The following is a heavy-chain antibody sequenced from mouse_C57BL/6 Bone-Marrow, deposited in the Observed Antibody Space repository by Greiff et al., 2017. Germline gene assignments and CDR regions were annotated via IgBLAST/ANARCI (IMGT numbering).Heavy chain of an antibody. D-gene: IGHD2-3*01. J-gene: IGHJ2*01. CDR2: IDPENGDT. V-gene: IGHV14-4*01. Sequence: EVQLQQSGAELVRPGASVKLSCTASGFNIKDDYMHWVKQRPEQGLEWIGWIDPENGDTEYASKFQGKATITADTSSNTAYLQLSSLTSEDTAVYYCTTGDDGYYFYCFDYWGQGTTLTVSS. CDR1: GFNIKDDY. CDR3: TTGDDGYYFYCFDY.